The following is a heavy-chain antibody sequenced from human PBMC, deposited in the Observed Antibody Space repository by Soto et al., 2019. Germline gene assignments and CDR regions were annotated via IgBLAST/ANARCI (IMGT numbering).Heavy chain of an antibody. CDR3: ARESAALNWFDP. J-gene: IGHJ5*02. Sequence: EVQLVESGGGLVQPGGSLRLSCAASGFTFSSYSMNWVLQAPGKGLEWVSYISSSSSTIYYADSVKGRLTISRDNAKNSLYLQMNSLRDEDTAVYYCARESAALNWFDPWGQGTLVTVSS. D-gene: IGHD2-2*01. CDR1: GFTFSSYS. V-gene: IGHV3-48*02. CDR2: ISSSSSTI.